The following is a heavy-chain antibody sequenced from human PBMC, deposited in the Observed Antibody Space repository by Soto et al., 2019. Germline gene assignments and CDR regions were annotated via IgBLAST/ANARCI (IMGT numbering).Heavy chain of an antibody. Sequence: GESLKISCAASGFTFSSYAMSWVRQAPGKGLEWVSAISGSGGSTYYADSVKGRFTISRDNSKNTLYLQMNSLRAEDTAVYYCAKATYSSSDAFDIWGQGTMVTVSS. CDR2: ISGSGGST. CDR1: GFTFSSYA. CDR3: AKATYSSSDAFDI. J-gene: IGHJ3*02. D-gene: IGHD6-6*01. V-gene: IGHV3-23*01.